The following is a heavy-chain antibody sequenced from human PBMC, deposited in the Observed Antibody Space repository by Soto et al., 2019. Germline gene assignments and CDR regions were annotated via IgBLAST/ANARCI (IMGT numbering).Heavy chain of an antibody. CDR1: GFTFSSYG. Sequence: QVQLVESGGGVVQPGRSLRLSCAASGFTFSSYGMHWVRQAPGKGLEWVAVIWYDGSNKYYADSVKGRFTISRDNSKNKLYLQMNSLRAEDTAVYYCARDRDGDYVLDYWGQGTLVTVSS. CDR2: IWYDGSNK. D-gene: IGHD4-17*01. V-gene: IGHV3-33*01. CDR3: ARDRDGDYVLDY. J-gene: IGHJ4*02.